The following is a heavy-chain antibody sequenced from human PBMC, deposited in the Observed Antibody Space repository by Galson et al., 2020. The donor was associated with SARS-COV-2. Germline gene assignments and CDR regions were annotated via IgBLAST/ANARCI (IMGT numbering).Heavy chain of an antibody. Sequence: GESLKISCAASGFTFSSYGMHWVRQAPGKGLEWVAVISYDGSNKYYADSVKGRFTISRDNSKNTLYLQMNSLRAEDTAVYYCARDSEGALDYWGQGTLVTVSS. D-gene: IGHD1-26*01. V-gene: IGHV3-30*03. J-gene: IGHJ4*02. CDR2: ISYDGSNK. CDR3: ARDSEGALDY. CDR1: GFTFSSYG.